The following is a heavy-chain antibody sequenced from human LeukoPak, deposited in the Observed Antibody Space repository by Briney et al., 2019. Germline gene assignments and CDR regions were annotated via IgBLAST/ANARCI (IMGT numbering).Heavy chain of an antibody. Sequence: GGSLRLSCAASGFTFSSYSMNWVRQAPGKGLEWVSAISGSGGSTYYADSVKGRFTISRDNSKNTLYLQMNSLRAEDTAVYYCAKNIVVVPGFYYYYYMDVWGKGTTVTVSS. CDR2: ISGSGGST. CDR3: AKNIVVVPGFYYYYYMDV. J-gene: IGHJ6*03. CDR1: GFTFSSYS. V-gene: IGHV3-23*01. D-gene: IGHD2-2*01.